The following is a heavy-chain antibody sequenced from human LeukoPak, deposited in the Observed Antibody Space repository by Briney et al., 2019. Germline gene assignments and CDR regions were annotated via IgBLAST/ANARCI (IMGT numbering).Heavy chain of an antibody. D-gene: IGHD3-10*01. Sequence: SSETLSLTCTVSGYSISSGYYWGWSRQPPGKGLEWIGSIYHSGSTYYNPSLKSRVTISVDTSKNQFSLKLSSVTAADTAVYYCAREMVRARTYYGMDVWGQGTTVTVSS. V-gene: IGHV4-38-2*02. J-gene: IGHJ6*02. CDR2: IYHSGST. CDR3: AREMVRARTYYGMDV. CDR1: GYSISSGYY.